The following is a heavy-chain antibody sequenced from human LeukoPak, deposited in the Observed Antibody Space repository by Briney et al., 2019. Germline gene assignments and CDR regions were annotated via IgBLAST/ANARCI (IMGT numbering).Heavy chain of an antibody. CDR3: ARHLAVADTLNYGMDV. D-gene: IGHD6-19*01. CDR2: IYPGDSDT. J-gene: IGHJ6*02. V-gene: IGHV5-51*01. Sequence: KVSCKASGYTFTSYGISWVRQAPGQGLEWMGIIYPGDSDTRYSPSFRGQVTISADKSISTAYLQWSSLKASDTAMYYCARHLAVADTLNYGMDVWGQGTTVTVSS. CDR1: GYTFTSYG.